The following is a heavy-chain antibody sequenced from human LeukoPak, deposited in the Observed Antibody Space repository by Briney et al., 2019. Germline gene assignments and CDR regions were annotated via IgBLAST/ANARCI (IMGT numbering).Heavy chain of an antibody. CDR1: GFIFSDYV. Sequence: PGGSLRLSCTASGFIFSDYVMSWVRQAPGKGLVWVSHITSDGTNTNYADSVKGRFTISRDNAKNTLYLQMNSLGAEDTAVYYCARISDASSGYFDYWGQGTLVTVSS. V-gene: IGHV3-74*01. D-gene: IGHD3-22*01. CDR2: ITSDGTNT. J-gene: IGHJ4*02. CDR3: ARISDASSGYFDY.